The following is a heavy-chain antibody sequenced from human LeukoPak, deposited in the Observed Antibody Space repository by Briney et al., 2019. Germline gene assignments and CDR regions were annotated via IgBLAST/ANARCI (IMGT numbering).Heavy chain of an antibody. J-gene: IGHJ4*02. CDR1: GFTFSSYG. V-gene: IGHV3-30*02. Sequence: GGSLRLSCAASGFTFSSYGMHWVRQAPGKGPEWVAFIRFDGSIKYYAESVKGRFSISRDNANNSLYLQMNSLRAEDTAVYYCARANDYIDYWGQGVLVTVSS. CDR2: IRFDGSIK. CDR3: ARANDYIDY.